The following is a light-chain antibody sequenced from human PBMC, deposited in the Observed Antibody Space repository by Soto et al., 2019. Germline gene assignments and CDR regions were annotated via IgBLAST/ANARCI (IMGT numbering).Light chain of an antibody. J-gene: IGKJ4*01. V-gene: IGKV2-28*01. CDR3: MQALQTPFT. CDR2: LGS. CDR1: QSLLHSNGYNY. Sequence: DIVMTQSPLSLPVTPGEPASISCRSSQSLLHSNGYNYLVWYLQKPGQSPQVLIYLGSNRASGVPEKFRGSGSGTDCTLKISRVEAEDVGVYYCMQALQTPFTFGGGTKVQIK.